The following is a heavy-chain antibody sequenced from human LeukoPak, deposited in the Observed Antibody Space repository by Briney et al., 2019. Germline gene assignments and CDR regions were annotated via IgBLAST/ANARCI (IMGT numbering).Heavy chain of an antibody. D-gene: IGHD6-13*01. CDR3: ARFSSSSWYFFDY. V-gene: IGHV4-4*02. CDR2: IYHSGST. Sequence: PSETLSLTCAVSGGSISSSNWWSWVRPPPGKGLEWIGEIYHSGSTNYNPSLKSRVTISVDKSKNQFSLKLSSVTAADTAVYYCARFSSSSWYFFDYWGQGTLVTVSS. J-gene: IGHJ4*02. CDR1: GGSISSSNW.